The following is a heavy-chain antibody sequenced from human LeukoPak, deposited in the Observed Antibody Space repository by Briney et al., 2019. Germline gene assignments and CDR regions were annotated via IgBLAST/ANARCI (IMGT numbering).Heavy chain of an antibody. D-gene: IGHD2-21*01. CDR1: GFTFSSYA. CDR3: AKNYSPWYGYLDY. Sequence: GGSLRLSCAASGFTFSSYAMSWVRQAPGKGLEWVSAISGSGGSTYYADSVKGRFTISRDNSKNTLNLQMNSLRAEDTAVYYCAKNYSPWYGYLDYWGQGTLVTVSS. J-gene: IGHJ4*02. CDR2: ISGSGGST. V-gene: IGHV3-23*01.